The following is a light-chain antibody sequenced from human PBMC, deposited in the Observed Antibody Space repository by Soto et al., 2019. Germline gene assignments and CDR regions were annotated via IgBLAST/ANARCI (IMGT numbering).Light chain of an antibody. CDR1: QDISIY. CDR3: QQHSSLPDT. V-gene: IGKV1-33*01. Sequence: DIQMTQSPSSLSASVRDRVTIKCQARQDISIYLNWYQHKPGRAPKLIIYDVSKSETGVPSRVNASGSGTDFTYTNNSLQPEDAATYYCQQHSSLPDTFGQETKLEI. CDR2: DVS. J-gene: IGKJ2*01.